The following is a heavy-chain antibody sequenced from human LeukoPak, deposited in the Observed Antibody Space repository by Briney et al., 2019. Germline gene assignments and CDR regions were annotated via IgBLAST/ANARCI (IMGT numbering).Heavy chain of an antibody. Sequence: SETLSLTCAVYGGSFSGYYWSWIRQPPGKGLEWIGEINHSGSTNYNPSLKSRVTISVDTSKNQFSLQLSSVTAADTAVYYCARKLPFDSLYAFDIWGQGTMVTVSS. V-gene: IGHV4-34*01. D-gene: IGHD4-23*01. CDR3: ARKLPFDSLYAFDI. CDR2: INHSGST. J-gene: IGHJ3*02. CDR1: GGSFSGYY.